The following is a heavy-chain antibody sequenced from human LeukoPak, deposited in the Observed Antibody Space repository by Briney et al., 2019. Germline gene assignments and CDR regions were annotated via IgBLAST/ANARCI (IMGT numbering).Heavy chain of an antibody. CDR3: AREGITIKGFDP. Sequence: GGSLRLSCAASGFTFNSYGMHWVRQAPGKGLEWVSGINWNGGSTGYADSVEGRFTISRDNAKNSLYLQMNSLRAEDTALYYCAREGITIKGFDPWGQGTLVTVSS. CDR2: INWNGGST. D-gene: IGHD3-9*01. CDR1: GFTFNSYG. J-gene: IGHJ5*02. V-gene: IGHV3-20*04.